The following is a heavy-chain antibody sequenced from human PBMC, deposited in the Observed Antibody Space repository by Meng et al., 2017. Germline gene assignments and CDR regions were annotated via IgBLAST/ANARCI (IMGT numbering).Heavy chain of an antibody. V-gene: IGHV4-34*01. J-gene: IGHJ4*02. CDR3: ARRWVIWSGYRLDY. Sequence: QVRQRQCGAGPFKTSGTLSLPSVIDGGAFRSYYWSCISQPPGNGLEWIGEINLSGSTNYNPALKSRVTISVDTSKNQFSLKLSSVTAADTAVYYCARRWVIWSGYRLDYWGQGTLVTVSS. CDR2: INLSGST. CDR1: GGAFRSYY. D-gene: IGHD3-3*01.